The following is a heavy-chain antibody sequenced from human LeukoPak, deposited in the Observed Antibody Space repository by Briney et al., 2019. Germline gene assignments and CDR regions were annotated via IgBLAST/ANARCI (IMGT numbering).Heavy chain of an antibody. CDR1: GFTFSSYW. J-gene: IGHJ4*02. V-gene: IGHV3-23*01. Sequence: GGSLRLSCAASGFTFSSYWMSWVRQAPGKGLEWVSTISASGDNTYYADSVKGRFTISRDNSKNTLYLQMNSLRAEDTAVYYCARAPSHCSSTSCGFDYWGQGTLVTVSS. CDR2: ISASGDNT. D-gene: IGHD2-2*01. CDR3: ARAPSHCSSTSCGFDY.